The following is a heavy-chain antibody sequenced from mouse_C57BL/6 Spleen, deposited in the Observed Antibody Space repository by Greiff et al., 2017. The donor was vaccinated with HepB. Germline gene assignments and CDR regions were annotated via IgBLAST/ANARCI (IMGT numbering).Heavy chain of an antibody. CDR2: ISYDGSN. CDR3: ARDGYGNSGWTRGLFDY. D-gene: IGHD2-1*01. CDR1: GYSITSGYY. V-gene: IGHV3-6*01. Sequence: EVKLEESGPGLVKPSQSLSLTCSVTGYSITSGYYWNWIRQFPGNKLEWMGYISYDGSNNYNPSLKNRISITRDTSKNQFFLKLNSVTTEDTATYYCARDGYGNSGWTRGLFDYWGQGTTLTVSS. J-gene: IGHJ2*01.